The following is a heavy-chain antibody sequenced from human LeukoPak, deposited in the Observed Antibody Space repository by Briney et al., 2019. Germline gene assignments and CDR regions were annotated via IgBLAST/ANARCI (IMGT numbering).Heavy chain of an antibody. J-gene: IGHJ4*02. Sequence: GASVKVSCKAYGYTFTSYGISWVRQAPGQGLEWMGWISTYNGNTNYAQNLQDRVTMTTDTSTSTASMELRSLRSDDTAMYYCARDRPPGRGYYPVSPFDFWGQGTLVIVSS. D-gene: IGHD3-3*01. V-gene: IGHV1-18*01. CDR2: ISTYNGNT. CDR3: ARDRPPGRGYYPVSPFDF. CDR1: GYTFTSYG.